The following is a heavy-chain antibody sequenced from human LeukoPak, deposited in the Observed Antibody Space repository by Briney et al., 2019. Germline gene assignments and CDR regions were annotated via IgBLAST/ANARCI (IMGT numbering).Heavy chain of an antibody. J-gene: IGHJ4*02. CDR1: GFTFSSYA. CDR2: ISNDGRNK. D-gene: IGHD5-18*01. Sequence: GGSLRLSCAASGFTFSSYAMHWVRQAPGKGLEWVTVISNDGRNKYYADSVKGRFTISRDNSKNTLYLQMNSLRAEDTALYYCARDLVSTALQINSDYWGQGTLVTVSS. V-gene: IGHV3-30*04. CDR3: ARDLVSTALQINSDY.